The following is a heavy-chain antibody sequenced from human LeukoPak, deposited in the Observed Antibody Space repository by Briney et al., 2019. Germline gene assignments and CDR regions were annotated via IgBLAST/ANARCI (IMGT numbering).Heavy chain of an antibody. CDR2: IYYSGST. CDR1: GGSISSGDYY. CDR3: ARGKWATGYYIIDY. Sequence: PSQTLSLTCTVSGGSISSGDYYWSWIRQPPGKGLEWIGYIYYSGSTYYNPSLKSRVTISVDTSKNQFSLKLSSVTAADTAVYYCARGKWATGYYIIDYWGQGTLVTVSS. D-gene: IGHD3-9*01. J-gene: IGHJ4*02. V-gene: IGHV4-30-4*01.